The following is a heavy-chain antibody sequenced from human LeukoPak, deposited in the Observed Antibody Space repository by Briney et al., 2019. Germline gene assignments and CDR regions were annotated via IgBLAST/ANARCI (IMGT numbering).Heavy chain of an antibody. D-gene: IGHD4-17*01. Sequence: GRSLRLSCAASGFTFSDKYMTWIRQAPGKGLEWLAHIDGSGSTMYYANSVKGRFTISRDNRKKSLSLPLKSLRAGHTAIYYCAGLFPTVTYWFDPWGQGTLVTVSS. CDR3: AGLFPTVTYWFDP. J-gene: IGHJ5*02. V-gene: IGHV3-11*01. CDR2: IDGSGSTM. CDR1: GFTFSDKY.